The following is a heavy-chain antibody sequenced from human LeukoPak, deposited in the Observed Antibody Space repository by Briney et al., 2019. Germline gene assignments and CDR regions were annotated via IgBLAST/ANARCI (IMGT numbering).Heavy chain of an antibody. CDR1: GYSFTSFG. Sequence: GASVKVSCKASGYSFTSFGMNWVRQAPGQGLEWLGWMNPNSGNTGYAQKFQGRVTITRNTSISTAYMELSSLRSEDTAVYYCARGEGAGTIWWDDAFDIWGQGTMVTVSS. CDR2: MNPNSGNT. D-gene: IGHD1-1*01. CDR3: ARGEGAGTIWWDDAFDI. J-gene: IGHJ3*02. V-gene: IGHV1-8*01.